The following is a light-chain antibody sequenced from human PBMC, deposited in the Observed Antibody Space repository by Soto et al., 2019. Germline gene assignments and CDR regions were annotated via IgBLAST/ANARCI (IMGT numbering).Light chain of an antibody. Sequence: DIQMTQSPSALSASVGDRVTITCRASQSISSWLAWFQQKPGKAPTLLVYKASNLESGVPSRFSGSRSGTEFTLTITSLQPDDFATYYCQEYIGFSFGQGTELELK. J-gene: IGKJ2*01. V-gene: IGKV1-5*03. CDR2: KAS. CDR3: QEYIGFS. CDR1: QSISSW.